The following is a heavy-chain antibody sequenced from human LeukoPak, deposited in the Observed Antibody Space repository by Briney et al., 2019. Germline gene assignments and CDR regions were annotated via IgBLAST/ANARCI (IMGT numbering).Heavy chain of an antibody. CDR2: INPNSGGT. Sequence: ASVKVSCKASGYTFTSYYMHWVRQAPGQALEGMGRINPNSGGTNYAQKFQGRVTMTRDTSISTAYMELSRLRSDDTAVYYCARSLSGGGSWQGDYYLDYWGQGTLVTVSS. V-gene: IGHV1-2*06. CDR3: ARSLSGGGSWQGDYYLDY. CDR1: GYTFTSYY. D-gene: IGHD2-15*01. J-gene: IGHJ4*02.